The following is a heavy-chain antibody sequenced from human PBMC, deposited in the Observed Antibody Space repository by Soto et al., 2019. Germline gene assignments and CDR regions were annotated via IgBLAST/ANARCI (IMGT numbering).Heavy chain of an antibody. V-gene: IGHV3-33*01. J-gene: IGHJ4*02. Sequence: QVQLVESGGGVVQPGRSLRLSCAASGFTFSSYGMHWVRQAPGKGLEWVAVIWYDGSNTYYADSVKGRFTIYRDNSKNTLYLQMNSLRAEDTAVYYCARDFLWGGGIAAAGTGYFDYWGQGTLVTVSS. CDR1: GFTFSSYG. D-gene: IGHD6-13*01. CDR3: ARDFLWGGGIAAAGTGYFDY. CDR2: IWYDGSNT.